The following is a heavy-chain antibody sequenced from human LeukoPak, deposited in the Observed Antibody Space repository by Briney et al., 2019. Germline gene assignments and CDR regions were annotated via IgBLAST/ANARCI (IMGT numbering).Heavy chain of an antibody. Sequence: SGTLSLTCTVSGGSINSYYWSWIRQPPGKGLEWIGTIYYSGSTYYNPSLKSRVTISVDTSKNQFSLKLSSVTAADTAVYYCSSKALSIYWGQGTLVTVSS. D-gene: IGHD4-11*01. CDR3: SSKALSIY. J-gene: IGHJ4*02. CDR2: IYYSGST. CDR1: GGSINSYY. V-gene: IGHV4-59*04.